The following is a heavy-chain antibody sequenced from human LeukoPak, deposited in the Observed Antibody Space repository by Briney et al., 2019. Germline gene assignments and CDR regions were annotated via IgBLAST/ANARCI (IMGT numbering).Heavy chain of an antibody. Sequence: GSLRLSCAASGFTFSSYSMNWVRQAPGKGLEWVSSISSSSSYIYYADSVKGRFTISRDNAKNSLYLQMNSLRAEDTALYYCARPNGDYGDAFDIWGQGTMVTVSS. CDR3: ARPNGDYGDAFDI. V-gene: IGHV3-21*04. D-gene: IGHD4-17*01. CDR1: GFTFSSYS. J-gene: IGHJ3*02. CDR2: ISSSSSYI.